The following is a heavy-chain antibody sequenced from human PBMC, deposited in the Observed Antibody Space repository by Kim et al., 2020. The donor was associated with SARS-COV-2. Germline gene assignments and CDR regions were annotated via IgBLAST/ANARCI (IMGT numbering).Heavy chain of an antibody. CDR2: IYHSGST. CDR3: ASYDSSGYYYVGAFDI. CDR1: GGSISSSNW. D-gene: IGHD3-22*01. Sequence: SETLSLTCAVSGGSISSSNWWSWVRQPPGKGLEWIGEIYHSGSTNYNPSLKSRVTISVDKSKNQFSLKLSSVTAADTAVYYCASYDSSGYYYVGAFDIWGQGTMVTVSS. J-gene: IGHJ3*02. V-gene: IGHV4-4*02.